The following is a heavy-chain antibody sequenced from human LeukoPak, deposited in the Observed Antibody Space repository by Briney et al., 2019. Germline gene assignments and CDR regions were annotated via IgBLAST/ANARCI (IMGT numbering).Heavy chain of an antibody. CDR3: ARLRSSGYSNYYYYGMDV. CDR2: IYPGDSDT. CDR1: GYSFTSYW. Sequence: GEPLKISCKGSGYSFTSYWIGWVRQMPGKGLEWMGIIYPGDSDTRYSPSFQGQVTISADKSISTAYLQWSSLKASDTAMYYCARLRSSGYSNYYYYGMDVWGQGTTVTVSS. J-gene: IGHJ6*02. D-gene: IGHD3-22*01. V-gene: IGHV5-51*01.